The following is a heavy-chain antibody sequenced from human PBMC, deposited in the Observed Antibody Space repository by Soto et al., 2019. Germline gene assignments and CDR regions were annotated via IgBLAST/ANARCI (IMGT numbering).Heavy chain of an antibody. J-gene: IGHJ6*02. D-gene: IGHD1-20*01. CDR3: FLHNCNDHHYRLAF. CDR2: IYYSGST. Sequence: SETLSLTCTVSGGSISSSSYYWGWIRQPPGKGLEWIGSIYYSGSTYYNPSLKSRVTISVDTSKNQFSLKLSSVTAADTAVYYCFLHNCNDHHYRLAFCGQGSTVPGSS. V-gene: IGHV4-39*01. CDR1: GGSISSSSYY.